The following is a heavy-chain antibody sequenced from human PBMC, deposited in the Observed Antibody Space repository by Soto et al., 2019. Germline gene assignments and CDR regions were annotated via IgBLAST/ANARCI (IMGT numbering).Heavy chain of an antibody. Sequence: SETLSLTCTVSGGSISSGDYYWSWIRQPPGKGLEWIGYIYYSGSTYYNPSLKSRVTISVDTSKNQFSLKLSSVTAADTSVYYCAKEPVSITIFGVNGMDVWGQGTTVTVSS. V-gene: IGHV4-30-4*01. CDR1: GGSISSGDYY. J-gene: IGHJ6*02. CDR3: AKEPVSITIFGVNGMDV. D-gene: IGHD3-3*01. CDR2: IYYSGST.